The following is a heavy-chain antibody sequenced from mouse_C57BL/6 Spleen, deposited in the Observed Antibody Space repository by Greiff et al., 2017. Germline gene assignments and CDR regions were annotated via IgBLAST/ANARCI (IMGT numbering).Heavy chain of an antibody. V-gene: IGHV5-9-1*02. J-gene: IGHJ1*03. D-gene: IGHD1-1*01. CDR3: TRDAGSSLYWYFDV. CDR1: GFTFSSYA. CDR2: ISSGGDYI. Sequence: EVMLVESGEGLVKPGGSLKLSCAASGFTFSSYAMSWVRQTPEKRLEWVAYISSGGDYIYYADTVKGRFTISRDNARNTLYLQMSSLKSEDTAMYYCTRDAGSSLYWYFDVWGTGTTVTVSS.